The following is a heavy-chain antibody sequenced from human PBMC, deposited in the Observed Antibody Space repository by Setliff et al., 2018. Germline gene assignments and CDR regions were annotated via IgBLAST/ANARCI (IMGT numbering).Heavy chain of an antibody. V-gene: IGHV4-39*01. D-gene: IGHD4-17*01. CDR1: GDSISSSSSY. CDR3: ARAAVTSGARADYFDN. Sequence: SETLSLTCTVSGDSISSSSSYWGWIRQPPGKGLEWIGTIYYSGSTYYNPSLKSRVTISVDTSKNQFSLRLTSVTAADTAVYYCARAAVTSGARADYFDNWGRGTLVTVSS. J-gene: IGHJ4*02. CDR2: IYYSGST.